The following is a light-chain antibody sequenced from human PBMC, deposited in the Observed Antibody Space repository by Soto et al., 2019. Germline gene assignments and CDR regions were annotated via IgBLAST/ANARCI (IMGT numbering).Light chain of an antibody. CDR2: GAS. CDR3: QHYGSSPPYT. V-gene: IGKV3-20*01. CDR1: QSVSSSY. J-gene: IGKJ2*01. Sequence: EIMLTQSPGTLSLSPGERATLSCRASQSVSSSYLAWYRQKPGQAPRLLIYGASSRATGIPDRFSGSGSGTDFTLTITRLEPEDFAVYFCQHYGSSPPYTFGQGTRLAIK.